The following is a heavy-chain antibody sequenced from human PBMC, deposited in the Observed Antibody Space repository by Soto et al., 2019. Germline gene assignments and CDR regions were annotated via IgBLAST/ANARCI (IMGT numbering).Heavy chain of an antibody. CDR1: GFTFSSYG. Sequence: QPGGSLRLSCAASGFTFSSYGMHWVRQAPGKGLEWVAVIWYDGSNKYYADSVKGRFTISRDNSKNTLYLQMNSLRAEDTAVYYCARGILVVPAAMMSVGWYFDLWGRGTLVTVSS. CDR3: ARGILVVPAAMMSVGWYFDL. J-gene: IGHJ2*01. CDR2: IWYDGSNK. V-gene: IGHV3-33*01. D-gene: IGHD2-2*01.